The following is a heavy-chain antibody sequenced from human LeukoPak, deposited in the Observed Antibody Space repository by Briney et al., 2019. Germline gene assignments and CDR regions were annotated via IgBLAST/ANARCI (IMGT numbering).Heavy chain of an antibody. V-gene: IGHV3-7*01. Sequence: RGSLRLSCAASGFTFSSYWMTWVRQAPGKGLEWVANINQDGSEKYYVDSVKGRFTISRDRAKNSLYLQMNSLRAEDTAVYYCARDRTAPDYWGQGTLVTVSS. D-gene: IGHD2-8*02. CDR1: GFTFSSYW. CDR3: ARDRTAPDY. J-gene: IGHJ4*02. CDR2: INQDGSEK.